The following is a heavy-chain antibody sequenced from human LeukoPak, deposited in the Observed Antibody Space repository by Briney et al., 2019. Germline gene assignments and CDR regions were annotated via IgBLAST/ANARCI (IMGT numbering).Heavy chain of an antibody. V-gene: IGHV1-18*01. CDR2: ISAYNGNT. D-gene: IGHD6-13*01. CDR1: GYTFTSYG. J-gene: IGHJ6*02. Sequence: ASVKVSCKASGYTFTSYGISWVRQAPGQGLEWMGWISAYNGNTNYAQKLQGRVTMTTDISTSTAYMELRSLRSDDTAVYYCARDFYSSSWYGGDYYYGMDVWGQGTTVTVSS. CDR3: ARDFYSSSWYGGDYYYGMDV.